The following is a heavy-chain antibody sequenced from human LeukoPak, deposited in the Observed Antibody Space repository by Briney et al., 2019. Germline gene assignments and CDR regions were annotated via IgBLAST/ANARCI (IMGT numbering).Heavy chain of an antibody. CDR2: IWYDGSSK. J-gene: IGHJ4*02. CDR1: GFSFSAYG. CDR3: AKRKHAD. Sequence: QPGGSLRLSCAASGFSFSAYGVHWVRQAPGKGLEWVAVIWYDGSSKDYADSVKGRFTLSRDNSKNTLYLQMNSLRAEDTAVYYCAKRKHADWGQGTLVTVSS. V-gene: IGHV3-33*06.